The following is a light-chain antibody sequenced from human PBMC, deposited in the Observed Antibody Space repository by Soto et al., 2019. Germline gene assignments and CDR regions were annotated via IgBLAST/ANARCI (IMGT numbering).Light chain of an antibody. Sequence: AILMTQSPSSLSASTGDRVTITCRASQGISSYLAWYQQKPGNAPKLLIYAASTLQSGVPSRFSGSGSGTDFTLTISCLQSEDFATYYCQQYYSYPRTFGQGTKLEIK. J-gene: IGKJ2*01. CDR1: QGISSY. CDR2: AAS. CDR3: QQYYSYPRT. V-gene: IGKV1-8*01.